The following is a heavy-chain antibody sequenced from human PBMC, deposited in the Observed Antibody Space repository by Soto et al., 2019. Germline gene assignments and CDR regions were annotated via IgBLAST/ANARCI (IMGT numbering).Heavy chain of an antibody. D-gene: IGHD3-22*01. Sequence: EVQLLESGGGLVQPGGSLRLSCAASGFTFSSYAMSWVRQAPGKGLEWVSAISGSGGSTYYADSVKGRFTISRDNSKNTLYLQMNSLRAEDTAVYYCAKAGDRITMIVVVITPLDYWGQGTLVTVSS. CDR3: AKAGDRITMIVVVITPLDY. V-gene: IGHV3-23*01. CDR2: ISGSGGST. J-gene: IGHJ4*02. CDR1: GFTFSSYA.